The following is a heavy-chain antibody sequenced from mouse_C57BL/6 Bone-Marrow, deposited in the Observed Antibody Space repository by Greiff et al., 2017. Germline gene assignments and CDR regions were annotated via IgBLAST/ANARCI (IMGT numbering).Heavy chain of an antibody. CDR3: ARERLAPQGAMDY. Sequence: QVQLQQSGAELVKSGASVKLSCKASGYTFTSYWMHWVKQRPGQGLEWIGMIHPNSGSTNYNEKFKSKATLTVDKSSSTAYMQLSSLTSEDSAVYYCARERLAPQGAMDYWGQGTSVTVSS. J-gene: IGHJ4*01. CDR1: GYTFTSYW. CDR2: IHPNSGST. V-gene: IGHV1-64*01.